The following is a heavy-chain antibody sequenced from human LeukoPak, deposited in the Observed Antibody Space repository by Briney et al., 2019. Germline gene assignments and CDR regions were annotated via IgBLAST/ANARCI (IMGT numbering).Heavy chain of an antibody. CDR2: ISSSSSYI. CDR3: ARDNMVVTVNWFDP. Sequence: GGSLRLSCAASGFTFSSYSMNWVRQAPGKGLEWVSSISSSSSYIYYADSVKGRFTISRDNAKNSLYLQMNSLRAEDTAVYYCARDNMVVTVNWFDPWGQGTLVTVSS. CDR1: GFTFSSYS. V-gene: IGHV3-21*01. J-gene: IGHJ5*02. D-gene: IGHD2-21*02.